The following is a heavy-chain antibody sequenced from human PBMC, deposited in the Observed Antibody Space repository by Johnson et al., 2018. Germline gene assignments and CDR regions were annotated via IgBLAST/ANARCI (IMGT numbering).Heavy chain of an antibody. CDR3: ARGNRYCSSTSCYSQPYYYYYYGMDV. CDR2: IIPIFGTA. Sequence: QVQLGQSGAEVKKPRSSVKVSCKASGGTFSSYAISWVRQAPGQGLEWMGGIIPIFGTAKYAQKFQGRVTITADESTSTAYMELSSLKSEDTAVYYCARGNRYCSSTSCYSQPYYYYYYGMDVWGQGTTVTVSS. J-gene: IGHJ6*02. V-gene: IGHV1-69*12. CDR1: GGTFSSYA. D-gene: IGHD2-2*01.